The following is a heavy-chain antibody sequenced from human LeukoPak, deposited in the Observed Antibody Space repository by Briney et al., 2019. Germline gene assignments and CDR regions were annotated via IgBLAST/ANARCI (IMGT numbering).Heavy chain of an antibody. V-gene: IGHV1-2*02. Sequence: ASVKVSCKASGYTFTGYYMHWVRQAPGQGLEWMGWINPNSGGTNYAQKFQGRVTMTRDTSISTAYMELSRLRSDDTAVYYCAQYSKQQLGYQNWFDPWGQGTLVTVSS. CDR1: GYTFTGYY. CDR3: AQYSKQQLGYQNWFDP. J-gene: IGHJ5*02. D-gene: IGHD6-13*01. CDR2: INPNSGGT.